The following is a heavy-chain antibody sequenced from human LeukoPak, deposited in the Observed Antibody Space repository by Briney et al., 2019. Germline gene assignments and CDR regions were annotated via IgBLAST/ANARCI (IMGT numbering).Heavy chain of an antibody. D-gene: IGHD6-19*01. Sequence: GGSLRLSCAASGFIFSNNGMHWVRQAPGKGLEWVAFIRYDGSNEYYADSVKGRFTISRDNFKNTLYLQMNSLRAEDTAVYYCAKDADSGWSYFDHWGQGTLVTVSS. CDR2: IRYDGSNE. J-gene: IGHJ4*02. CDR1: GFIFSNNG. V-gene: IGHV3-30*02. CDR3: AKDADSGWSYFDH.